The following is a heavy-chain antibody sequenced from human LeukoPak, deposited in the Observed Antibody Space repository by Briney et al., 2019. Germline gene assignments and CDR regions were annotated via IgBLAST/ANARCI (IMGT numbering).Heavy chain of an antibody. J-gene: IGHJ3*02. V-gene: IGHV3-30-3*01. CDR2: ISYDGSNK. CDR3: VKYQLLYNPSWRDAFHI. CDR1: GFTFSSYA. D-gene: IGHD1-14*01. Sequence: PGRSLRLSCAASGFTFSSYAMHWVRQAPGKGLEWVAVISYDGSNKYYADSVKGRFTISRDNSKNTLYLQMNSLRVGDTALFYCVKYQLLYNPSWRDAFHIWGQGTMVTVSS.